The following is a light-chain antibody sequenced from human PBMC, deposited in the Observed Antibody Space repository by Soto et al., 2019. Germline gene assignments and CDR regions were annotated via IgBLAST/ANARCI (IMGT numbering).Light chain of an antibody. Sequence: EIALTQSPATLSLSPGERATLSCRASQDVGRSLAWYQQKPGQAPRLLIYAASNRAAGIPARFSGSGSGTDFTLTISRLEPEDSAVYYCQQRGNWLPLTFGGETKVEIK. V-gene: IGKV3-11*01. CDR2: AAS. J-gene: IGKJ4*01. CDR3: QQRGNWLPLT. CDR1: QDVGRS.